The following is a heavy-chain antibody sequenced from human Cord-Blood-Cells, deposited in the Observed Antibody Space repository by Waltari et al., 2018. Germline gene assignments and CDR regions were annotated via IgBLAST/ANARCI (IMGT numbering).Heavy chain of an antibody. CDR3: ARPNYDSSGYYHAFDI. V-gene: IGHV4-39*01. D-gene: IGHD3-22*01. Sequence: QLQLQESGPGLVKPSETLSLTCTVSGGSISSSSYYWGWIRHPPGKGLEWIGSIYYSGSTYYNPSLKSRVTISVDTSKNQFSLKLSSVTAADTAVYYCARPNYDSSGYYHAFDIWGQGTMVTVSS. CDR2: IYYSGST. J-gene: IGHJ3*02. CDR1: GGSISSSSYY.